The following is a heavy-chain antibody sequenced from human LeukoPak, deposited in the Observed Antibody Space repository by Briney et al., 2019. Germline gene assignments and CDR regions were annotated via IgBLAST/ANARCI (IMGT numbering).Heavy chain of an antibody. Sequence: PGGSLRLSCAASGFTLSDYGMHWVRQAPGKGLEWVAFVRYDGSYNYYANSVKGRFTISRDNSKNTLYLQMNSLRAEDTAVYYCAKDSNHDFWNAYSPYYFDSWGQGTLVTVSS. D-gene: IGHD3-3*01. J-gene: IGHJ4*02. CDR2: VRYDGSYN. CDR1: GFTLSDYG. V-gene: IGHV3-30*02. CDR3: AKDSNHDFWNAYSPYYFDS.